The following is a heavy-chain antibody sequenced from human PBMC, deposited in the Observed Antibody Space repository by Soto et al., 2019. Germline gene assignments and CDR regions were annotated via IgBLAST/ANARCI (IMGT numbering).Heavy chain of an antibody. V-gene: IGHV3-73*02. D-gene: IGHD5-18*01. CDR3: TRRRDWTAMDPLDY. Sequence: EVQLVESGGGLVQPGGSLKLSCAASGFTFSDSAMHWVRQASGKGPEWVGRIRSKVNTYATAYAASVTGRFTISRDDSMNTAYLQMNSLKTEDTAVYYCTRRRDWTAMDPLDYWGQGTLVTVSS. CDR2: IRSKVNTYAT. CDR1: GFTFSDSA. J-gene: IGHJ4*02.